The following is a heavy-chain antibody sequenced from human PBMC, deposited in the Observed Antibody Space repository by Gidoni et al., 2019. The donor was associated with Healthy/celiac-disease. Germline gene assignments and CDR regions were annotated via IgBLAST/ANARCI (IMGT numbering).Heavy chain of an antibody. CDR3: ARVNPSPWSGYSSWYFDL. D-gene: IGHD3-3*01. CDR1: GFTFSDYY. J-gene: IGHJ2*01. Sequence: QVQLVESGGGLVKPGGSLRLSCAASGFTFSDYYRSWIRQAPGKGLEWVSYISSSGSTIYYADSVKGRFTISRDNAKNSLYLQRNSLRAEDTAVYYCARVNPSPWSGYSSWYFDLWGRGTLVTVSS. V-gene: IGHV3-11*01. CDR2: ISSSGSTI.